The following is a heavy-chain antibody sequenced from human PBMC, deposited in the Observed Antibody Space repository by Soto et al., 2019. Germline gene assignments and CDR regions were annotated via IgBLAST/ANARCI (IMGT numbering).Heavy chain of an antibody. D-gene: IGHD3-22*01. V-gene: IGHV1-69*13. CDR3: ARDQGYYYDSSGYVGY. CDR1: GGTFSSYA. Sequence: ASVKVSCKASGGTFSSYAISWVRQAPGQGLEWMGGNIPIFGTANYAQKFQGRVTITADESTSTAYMELSSLRSEDTAVYYCARDQGYYYDSSGYVGYWGQGTLVTVSS. CDR2: NIPIFGTA. J-gene: IGHJ4*02.